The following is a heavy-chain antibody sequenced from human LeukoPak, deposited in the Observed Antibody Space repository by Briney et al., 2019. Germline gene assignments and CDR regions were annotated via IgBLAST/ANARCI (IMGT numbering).Heavy chain of an antibody. J-gene: IGHJ5*02. CDR2: IYSGGST. D-gene: IGHD3-10*01. CDR3: ARVWFGLNNWFDP. Sequence: GGSLRLSCAASGFTVSSNYMSWVRQAPGKGLEWVSVIYSGGSTYYADSVKGRFTISRDNSKNTLYLQMNSLRAKDTAVYYCARVWFGLNNWFDPWGQGTLVTVSS. CDR1: GFTVSSNY. V-gene: IGHV3-66*01.